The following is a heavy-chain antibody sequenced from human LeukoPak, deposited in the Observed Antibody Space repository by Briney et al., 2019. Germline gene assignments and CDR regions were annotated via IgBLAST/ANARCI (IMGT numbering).Heavy chain of an antibody. V-gene: IGHV3-23*01. D-gene: IGHD1-26*01. CDR3: AKEGRGMGATKIDS. CDR1: GFTFSKYA. J-gene: IGHJ4*02. CDR2: ISGSGGST. Sequence: GGSLRLSCAASGFTFSKYAMSWVRQAPGKGLEWVSAISGSGGSTYYADSVGRFSISRDNANNTLYLQMTSLRADDTAVYYCAKEGRGMGATKIDSWGQGTLVTVSS.